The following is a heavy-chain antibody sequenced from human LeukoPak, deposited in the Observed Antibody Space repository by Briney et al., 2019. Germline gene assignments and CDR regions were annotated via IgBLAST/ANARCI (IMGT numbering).Heavy chain of an antibody. CDR2: ISYDGSNK. Sequence: GGSLRLSCAASGFTFSSYWMSWVRQAPGKGLEWVAVISYDGSNKYYADSVKGRFTISRDNAKNSLYLQMNSLRAEDTAVYYCARDSSSWLYYFDYWGQGTLVTVSS. V-gene: IGHV3-30-3*01. CDR3: ARDSSSWLYYFDY. D-gene: IGHD6-13*01. J-gene: IGHJ4*02. CDR1: GFTFSSYW.